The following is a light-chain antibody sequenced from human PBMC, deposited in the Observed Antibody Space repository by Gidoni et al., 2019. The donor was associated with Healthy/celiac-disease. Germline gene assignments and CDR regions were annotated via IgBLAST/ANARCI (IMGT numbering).Light chain of an antibody. V-gene: IGKV4-1*01. CDR1: QSVLYSSNNQNY. Sequence: DIVMTQSPDSLAVSLGERATINCKSSQSVLYSSNNQNYLAWYQQNPGQPPKLLIYWASTRESGVPDRFSGSGSGTDFTLTISSLQAEDVAVYYCQQYYSTPPYTFGQGTKLEIK. CDR2: WAS. J-gene: IGKJ2*01. CDR3: QQYYSTPPYT.